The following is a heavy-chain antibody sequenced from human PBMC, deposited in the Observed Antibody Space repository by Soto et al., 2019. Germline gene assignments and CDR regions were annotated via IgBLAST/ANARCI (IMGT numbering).Heavy chain of an antibody. J-gene: IGHJ1*01. V-gene: IGHV1-18*01. CDR2: ISAYNGNT. D-gene: IGHD6-13*01. CDR3: ARSDTSSWSGDFQH. CDR1: GYTFTTYG. Sequence: ASVKVSCKASGYTFTTYGISWVRQAPGQGLEWMGWISAYNGNTNYAQKVQGRVTMTTDTSTSTAYMDLRSLTSDDTAVYYCARSDTSSWSGDFQHWGQGTLVT.